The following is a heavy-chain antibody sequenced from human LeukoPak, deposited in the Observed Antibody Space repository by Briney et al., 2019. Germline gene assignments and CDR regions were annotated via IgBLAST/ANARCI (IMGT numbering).Heavy chain of an antibody. Sequence: PSETLSLTCTVSGGSISSYYWSWIRQSPGKGLEWIGYIYSSGSTKYNPPLKSRLTMSVDTSKNQFSLKLSSVTAADTAVYYCARHGTSSYYYYAMDVWGQGTTVTVSS. CDR2: IYSSGST. CDR1: GGSISSYY. V-gene: IGHV4-59*08. D-gene: IGHD1-1*01. J-gene: IGHJ6*02. CDR3: ARHGTSSYYYYAMDV.